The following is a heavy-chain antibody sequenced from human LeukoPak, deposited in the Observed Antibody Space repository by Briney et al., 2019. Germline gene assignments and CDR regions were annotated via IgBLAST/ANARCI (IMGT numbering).Heavy chain of an antibody. CDR3: EKDLGGSGDYRPY. D-gene: IGHD2-21*02. CDR2: ISGSDGST. J-gene: IGHJ4*02. V-gene: IGHV3-23*01. Sequence: GGSLRLSCAASGFTFSSYAMSWVRQAPGKGLEWVSAISGSDGSTYYADSVKGRFTISRDNSKNTQYLQMNSLSAEDTAVYYCEKDLGGSGDYRPYWGQGSVVTVSS. CDR1: GFTFSSYA.